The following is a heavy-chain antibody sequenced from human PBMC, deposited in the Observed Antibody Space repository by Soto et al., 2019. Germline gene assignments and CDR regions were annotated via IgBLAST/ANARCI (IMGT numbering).Heavy chain of an antibody. CDR3: ANPIAVAGTFPVFDY. CDR1: GFTFSSYA. D-gene: IGHD6-19*01. CDR2: ISGSGGST. Sequence: GGSLRLSCAASGFTFSSYAMSWVRQAPGKGLEWVSAISGSGGSTYYADSVKGRFTISRDNSKNTLYRQMNSLRAEDTAVYYCANPIAVAGTFPVFDYWGQGTLVTVSS. V-gene: IGHV3-23*01. J-gene: IGHJ4*02.